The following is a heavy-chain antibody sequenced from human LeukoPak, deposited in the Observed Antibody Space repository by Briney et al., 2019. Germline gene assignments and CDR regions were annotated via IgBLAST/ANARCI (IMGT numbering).Heavy chain of an antibody. CDR2: SSGSGGST. CDR3: AKEPSYYYDSSGYN. J-gene: IGHJ4*02. D-gene: IGHD3-22*01. Sequence: PGGSLRLSRAASGFTFSSYAMSWVRQAPAKGLEWGSGSSGSGGSTYYADTVKGRFTISRDNSKNTLYLQMSSLRAEDTAVYYCAKEPSYYYDSSGYNWGQGTLVTVSS. V-gene: IGHV3-23*01. CDR1: GFTFSSYA.